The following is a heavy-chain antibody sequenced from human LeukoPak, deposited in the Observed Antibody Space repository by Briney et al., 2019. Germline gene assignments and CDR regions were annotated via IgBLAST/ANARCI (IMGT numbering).Heavy chain of an antibody. V-gene: IGHV4-59*01. J-gene: IGHJ3*02. CDR1: GGSISSYY. Sequence: PSETLSHTCTVSGGSISSYYWSWIRQPPGKGLEWIGYIYYSGSTNYNPSLKSRVTISVDTSKNQFSLKLSSVTAADTAVYYCARYSGSYNDAFDIWGQGTMVTVSS. D-gene: IGHD1-26*01. CDR2: IYYSGST. CDR3: ARYSGSYNDAFDI.